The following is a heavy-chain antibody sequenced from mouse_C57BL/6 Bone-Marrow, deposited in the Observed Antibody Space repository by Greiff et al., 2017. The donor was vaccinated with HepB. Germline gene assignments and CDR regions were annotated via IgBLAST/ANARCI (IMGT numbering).Heavy chain of an antibody. CDR1: GFTFSSYA. J-gene: IGHJ3*01. V-gene: IGHV5-4*01. D-gene: IGHD2-2*01. Sequence: EVQLVESGGGLVKPGGSLKLSCAASGFTFSSYAMSWVRQTPEKRLEWVATISDGGSYTYYPDNVKGRFTISRDNAKNNLYLQMSHLKSEDTAMYYCARADLLWLRRWFAYWGQGTLVTVSA. CDR2: ISDGGSYT. CDR3: ARADLLWLRRWFAY.